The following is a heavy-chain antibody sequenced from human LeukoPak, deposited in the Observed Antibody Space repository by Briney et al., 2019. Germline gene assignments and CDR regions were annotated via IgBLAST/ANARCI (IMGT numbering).Heavy chain of an antibody. D-gene: IGHD3-9*01. CDR2: IYSGGST. CDR1: GFTFSSYS. J-gene: IGHJ3*02. Sequence: GGSLRLSCAASGFTFSSYSMNWVRQAPGKGLEWVSVIYSGGSTYYADSVKGRFTISRDNSKNTLYLQMNSLRAEDTAVYYCARDRGSYYDILTGYFNDAFDIWGQGTMVTVSS. V-gene: IGHV3-53*01. CDR3: ARDRGSYYDILTGYFNDAFDI.